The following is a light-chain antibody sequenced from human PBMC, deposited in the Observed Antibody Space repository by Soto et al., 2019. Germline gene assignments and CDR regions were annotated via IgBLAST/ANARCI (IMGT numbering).Light chain of an antibody. CDR1: SSDIGGYKY. V-gene: IGLV2-14*01. Sequence: SVLTQPASVSGSPGQSITISCTGSSSDIGGYKYVSWYQQHPGKAPKLIIYEVSSRPSGVSNRFSGSKSGNTASLTISGLQADDEADYHCGSFTGGITPYVFGTGTKV. CDR3: GSFTGGITPYV. J-gene: IGLJ1*01. CDR2: EVS.